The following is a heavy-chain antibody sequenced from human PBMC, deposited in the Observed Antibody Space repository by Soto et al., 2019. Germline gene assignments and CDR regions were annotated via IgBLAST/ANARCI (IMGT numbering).Heavy chain of an antibody. CDR3: ARDFNDLWSGNYPNRLDP. CDR1: GFIFSSYS. D-gene: IGHD3-3*01. V-gene: IGHV3-21*01. CDR2: ISTRSSYM. Sequence: LRLSYVASGFIFSSYSMNWVSQAPGKGLEWVSYISTRSSYMYYADSVKGRFTISRDDAKNSVFLQMSSLRADDTAVYYCARDFNDLWSGNYPNRLDPWGQGTLVTVSS. J-gene: IGHJ5*02.